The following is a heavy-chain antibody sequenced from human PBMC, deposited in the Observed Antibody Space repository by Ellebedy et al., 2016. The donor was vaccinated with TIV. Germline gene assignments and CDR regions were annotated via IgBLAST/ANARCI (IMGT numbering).Heavy chain of an antibody. CDR3: ARGLDGSGSYRYYYYYYGMDV. Sequence: SETLSLTXTVSGGSISSYYWSWIRQPAGKGLEWIGRIYTSGSTNYNPSLKSRVTMSVDTSKNQFSLKLSSVTAADTAVYYCARGLDGSGSYRYYYYYYGMDVWGQGTTVTVSS. CDR1: GGSISSYY. CDR2: IYTSGST. J-gene: IGHJ6*02. V-gene: IGHV4-4*07. D-gene: IGHD3-10*01.